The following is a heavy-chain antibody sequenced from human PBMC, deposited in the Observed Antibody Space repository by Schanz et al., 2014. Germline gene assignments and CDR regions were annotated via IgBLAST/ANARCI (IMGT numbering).Heavy chain of an antibody. J-gene: IGHJ6*02. V-gene: IGHV1-18*01. CDR3: ARGPSQGYSYGHNIGAYYYGMDV. D-gene: IGHD5-18*01. CDR2: ISPYNGNT. CDR1: RYTFNTYG. Sequence: QGQLVQSGPEVKEPGASVKVSCEASRYTFNTYGLNWVRQAPGQGLEWMGWISPYNGNTNYAQKFQGRVTITADKSTSTASMELSSLRSEDTAVYYCARGPSQGYSYGHNIGAYYYGMDVWGQGTTVNVSS.